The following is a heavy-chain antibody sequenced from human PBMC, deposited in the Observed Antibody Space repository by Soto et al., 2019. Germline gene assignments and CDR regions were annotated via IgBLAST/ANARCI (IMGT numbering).Heavy chain of an antibody. J-gene: IGHJ4*02. Sequence: ASVKVSCKASGYTFSGFYMHWVRQDPGQGLEWMGWINPNSGGTKSAEKFQGGVTMTRDTSISTAYMELSRLTSDDPAGYYCASSAVTGTAGLDFWGQGTQVTVSS. V-gene: IGHV1-2*02. D-gene: IGHD6-19*01. CDR1: GYTFSGFY. CDR2: INPNSGGT. CDR3: ASSAVTGTAGLDF.